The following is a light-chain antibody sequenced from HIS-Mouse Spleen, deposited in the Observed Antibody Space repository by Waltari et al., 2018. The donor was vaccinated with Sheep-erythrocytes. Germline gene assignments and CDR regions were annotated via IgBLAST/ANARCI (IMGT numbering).Light chain of an antibody. CDR2: QDR. CDR1: KLGDKY. Sequence: SYELTQPPSVSVSPGQTASITCSGDKLGDKYACWYQQKPGQSPVLVIYQDRQRPSGIPARFSGPNSGNTATLTISGTQAMDEADYYCQAWDSSTAWVCGGGTKLTVL. J-gene: IGLJ3*02. CDR3: QAWDSSTAWV. V-gene: IGLV3-1*01.